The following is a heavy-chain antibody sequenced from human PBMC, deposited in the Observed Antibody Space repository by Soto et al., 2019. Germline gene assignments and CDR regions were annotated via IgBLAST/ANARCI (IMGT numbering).Heavy chain of an antibody. J-gene: IGHJ3*02. CDR1: GFTFDDHA. CDR2: LSWNGADL. D-gene: IGHD2-21*02. CDR3: AKGYNFVGVTNDYSAAFDI. V-gene: IGHV3-9*01. Sequence: EVQLVESGGGLIQSGRSLRLSCAASGFTFDDHAMHWVRQIPGKGLEWVSGLSWNGADLGYADSVRGRFIISRDNAKNSLNLQMNSLRAEDTALYYCAKGYNFVGVTNDYSAAFDIWGQGTMVSVTS.